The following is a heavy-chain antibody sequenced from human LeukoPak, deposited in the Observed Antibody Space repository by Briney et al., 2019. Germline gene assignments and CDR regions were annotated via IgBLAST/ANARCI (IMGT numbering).Heavy chain of an antibody. J-gene: IGHJ3*02. V-gene: IGHV1-69*05. CDR3: ARDIGRAYAFDI. CDR2: IIPIFGTA. Sequence: SVKVSCKASGGTFSSYAISWVRQAPGQGLEWMGGIIPIFGTANYAQKFQGRVTITTDESTSTAYMELSSLRSDDTAVYYCARDIGRAYAFDIWGQGTMVTVSS. CDR1: GGTFSSYA. D-gene: IGHD2-15*01.